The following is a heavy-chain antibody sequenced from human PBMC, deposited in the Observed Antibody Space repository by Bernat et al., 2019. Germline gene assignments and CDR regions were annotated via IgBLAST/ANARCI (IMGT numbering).Heavy chain of an antibody. CDR1: GYTFTDYY. D-gene: IGHD6-19*01. J-gene: IGHJ4*02. CDR3: ARDGSPYSRGLDY. CDR2: INPNSGGT. V-gene: IGHV1-2*06. Sequence: QVQLVQSGAEVKKPGASVKVSCKASGYTFTDYYMHWVRQAPGQGLEWMGRINPNSGGTNYAQKFQGRVTMTRDTSISTAYMELSRLRSDDTTVYYCARDGSPYSRGLDYWGQGTLVTVSS.